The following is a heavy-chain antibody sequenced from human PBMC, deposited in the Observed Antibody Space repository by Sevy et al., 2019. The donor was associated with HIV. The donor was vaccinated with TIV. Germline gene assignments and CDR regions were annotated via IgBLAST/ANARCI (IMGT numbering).Heavy chain of an antibody. CDR3: ARDPTQRGAYYDFCSGYFDY. V-gene: IGHV3-30-3*01. CDR1: GFTFSSSA. D-gene: IGHD3-3*01. Sequence: GGSLRLSCAASGFTFSSSAMHWVRQAPGKGLEWVAVISYDGSNKYYAYSVKGRFTISRDDSKNTLYLRMNSLRTEDTAVYYCARDPTQRGAYYDFCSGYFDYWGQGTLVTVSS. CDR2: ISYDGSNK. J-gene: IGHJ4*02.